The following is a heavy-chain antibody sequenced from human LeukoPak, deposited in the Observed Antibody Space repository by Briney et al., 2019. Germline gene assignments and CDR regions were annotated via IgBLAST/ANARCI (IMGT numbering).Heavy chain of an antibody. CDR1: GFTFSHYA. CDR2: ISSSSSYI. J-gene: IGHJ6*03. D-gene: IGHD6-13*01. CDR3: VAAAGDYYYYYMDV. Sequence: GGSLRLSCAASGFTFSHYAMNWVRQAPGKGLEWVSSISSSSSYIYYADSVKGRFTISRDNAKNSLYLQMNSLRAEDTAVYYCVAAAGDYYYYYMDVWGKGTTVTVSS. V-gene: IGHV3-21*01.